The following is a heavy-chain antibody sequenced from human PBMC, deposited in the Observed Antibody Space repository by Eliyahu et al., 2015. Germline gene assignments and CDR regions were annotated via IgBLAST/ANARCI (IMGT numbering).Heavy chain of an antibody. CDR3: AREPENWGDAFDI. CDR1: GXPFSLXS. V-gene: IGHV3-21*01. Sequence: EVQLVESGGGRVKPGGSLXLSCAXSGXPFSLXSMNWVRQAPGKGLEWVSSISRRSSYIYYADSVKGRFTISRDNAKNSLYLQVNSLRAEDTAVYYCAREPENWGDAFDIWGQGTMVTVSS. D-gene: IGHD7-27*01. CDR2: ISRRSSYI. J-gene: IGHJ3*02.